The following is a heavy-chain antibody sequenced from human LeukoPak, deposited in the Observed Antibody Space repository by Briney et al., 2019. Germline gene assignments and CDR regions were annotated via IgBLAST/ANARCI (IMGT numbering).Heavy chain of an antibody. J-gene: IGHJ3*01. V-gene: IGHV1-58*01. CDR2: IGVGDGNT. CDR1: GFTFSRSA. Sequence: TSVKVSCKTSGFTFSRSAVQWVRQARGQGLEWIGWIGVGDGNTNYAQRVQDRVTITRDMSTRTAYMELSSLRSEDTAVYYCAAEIYGGNTDCCTFDFWGPGTPVTVSS. D-gene: IGHD4-23*01. CDR3: AAEIYGGNTDCCTFDF.